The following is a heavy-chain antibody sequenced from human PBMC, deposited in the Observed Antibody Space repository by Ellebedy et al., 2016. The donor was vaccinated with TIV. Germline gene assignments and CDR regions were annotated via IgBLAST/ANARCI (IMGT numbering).Heavy chain of an antibody. Sequence: AASVTVSCKASGYIFSSYYMHWVRQAPGQGLEWMGIINPNDDTKYYTQNFQGRVTVTRDTSTSTAYMKLSSLRSEDTAVYYCARDGRYKEVQFDYWGQGTLVTVSS. CDR3: ARDGRYKEVQFDY. D-gene: IGHD1-14*01. CDR2: INPNDDTK. J-gene: IGHJ4*02. CDR1: GYIFSSYY. V-gene: IGHV1-46*01.